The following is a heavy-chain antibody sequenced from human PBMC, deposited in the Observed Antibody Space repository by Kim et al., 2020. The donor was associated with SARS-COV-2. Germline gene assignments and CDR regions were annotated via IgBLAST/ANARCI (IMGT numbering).Heavy chain of an antibody. V-gene: IGHV4-59*01. CDR2: IYYSGST. CDR1: GGSISSYY. J-gene: IGHJ6*02. D-gene: IGHD5-18*01. CDR3: ARDSVEDTAISYYGMDV. Sequence: SETLSLTCTVSGGSISSYYWSWIRQPPGKGLEWIGYIYYSGSTNYNPSLKSRVTISVDTSKNQFSLKLSSVTAADTAVYYCARDSVEDTAISYYGMDVWGQGTTVTVSS.